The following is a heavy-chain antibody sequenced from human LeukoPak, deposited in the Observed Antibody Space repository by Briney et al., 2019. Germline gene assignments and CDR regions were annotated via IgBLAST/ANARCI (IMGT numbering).Heavy chain of an antibody. D-gene: IGHD3-22*01. Sequence: PGGSLRLSCAASGSTFSTYAMHWVRQAPGKGLEWVAVISYDGSNKYYADSVKGRFTISRDNSKNTLYLQMNSLRPEDTAVYYCARGPMIVVDAEHTFDYWGQGTLVTVSS. V-gene: IGHV3-30-3*01. CDR3: ARGPMIVVDAEHTFDY. CDR2: ISYDGSNK. CDR1: GSTFSTYA. J-gene: IGHJ4*02.